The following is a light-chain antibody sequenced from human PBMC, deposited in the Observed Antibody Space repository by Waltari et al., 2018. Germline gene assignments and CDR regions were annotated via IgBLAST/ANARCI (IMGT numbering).Light chain of an antibody. CDR2: ENT. CDR3: QSYDNSLRGSVL. J-gene: IGLJ3*02. CDR1: DSTVASIGV. V-gene: IGLV1-40*01. Sequence: QSVLTQAPSMSGAPGQRVSMPCTGDDSTVASIGVTWYQHLPGRVPIRLISENTKRPSGVPDRFSGSKSGTSASLAIEGLQPEDEGDYYCQSYDNSLRGSVLFGGGTKVTV.